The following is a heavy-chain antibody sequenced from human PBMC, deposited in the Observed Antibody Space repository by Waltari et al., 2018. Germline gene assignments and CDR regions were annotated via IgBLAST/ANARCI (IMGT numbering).Heavy chain of an antibody. CDR3: VAQGPFDY. CDR2: IYYSGST. Sequence: QVQLQESGPGLVKPSETLSLTCAVSGYSISSGSCWGWIRQPPGKGLEWIGYIYYSGSTNYNPSLKSRVTISVDTSKNQFSLKLSSVTAADTAVYYCVAQGPFDYWGQGTLVTVSS. J-gene: IGHJ4*02. CDR1: GYSISSGSC. D-gene: IGHD2-15*01. V-gene: IGHV4-61*01.